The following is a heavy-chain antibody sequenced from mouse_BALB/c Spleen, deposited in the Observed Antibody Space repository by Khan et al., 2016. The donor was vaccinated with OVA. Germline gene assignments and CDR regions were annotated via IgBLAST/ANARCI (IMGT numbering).Heavy chain of an antibody. CDR1: GYTFTSYV. J-gene: IGHJ3*01. Sequence: EVQLQQSGPELVKPGASVKMSCKASGYTFTSYVMHWVKQKPGLGLEWIGYIYPFNDDTKYNEKFKGKATLTSYKSSSPAYMELSGLTSEDSAVYYWAPVGTYYVSLAYWGQGTLVTVAA. V-gene: IGHV1S136*01. CDR2: IYPFNDDT. CDR3: APVGTYYVSLAY. D-gene: IGHD1-1*01.